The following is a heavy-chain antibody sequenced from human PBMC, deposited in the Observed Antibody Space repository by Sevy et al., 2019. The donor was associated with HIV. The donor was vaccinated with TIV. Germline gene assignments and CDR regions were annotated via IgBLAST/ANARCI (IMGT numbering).Heavy chain of an antibody. CDR2: ISHSGAT. J-gene: IGHJ4*02. CDR1: GGSIGGYY. D-gene: IGHD3-16*01. V-gene: IGHV4-34*01. CDR3: ARGREVAILLGFFDT. Sequence: SETLSLTCAVRGGSIGGYYWSWIRQAPGKGPEWIGEISHSGATNYSPSLASRVTISVDTSNNQLSLRLTSLTAADSGKYFCARGREVAILLGFFDTWGPGTLVTVSS.